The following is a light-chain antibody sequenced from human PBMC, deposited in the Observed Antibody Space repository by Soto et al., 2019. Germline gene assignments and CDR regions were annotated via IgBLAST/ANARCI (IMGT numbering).Light chain of an antibody. V-gene: IGKV1-5*01. CDR3: QQYYSYPLT. J-gene: IGKJ4*01. Sequence: DIQMTQSPSTLSASVGDRVTITCRASQSISNCLAWYHQKPGKAPKLLIYDASSLESGVPSRFSGSGSGTEFTLTISSLQPDDFATYYCQQYYSYPLTFGGGTKVDIK. CDR2: DAS. CDR1: QSISNC.